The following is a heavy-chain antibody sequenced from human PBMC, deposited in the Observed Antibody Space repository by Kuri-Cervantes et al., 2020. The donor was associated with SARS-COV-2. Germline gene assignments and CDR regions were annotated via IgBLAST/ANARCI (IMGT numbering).Heavy chain of an antibody. Sequence: GESLKISCAASGFTFSSYSMNWVRQAPGKGLEWVSSISSSSSYIYYADSVKGRFTISRDNAKNSLYLQMNSLRAEDTAVYYCARARIIAAHPENWFDPWGQGTLVTVSS. CDR3: ARARIIAAHPENWFDP. J-gene: IGHJ5*02. D-gene: IGHD6-6*01. CDR2: ISSSSSYI. V-gene: IGHV3-21*01. CDR1: GFTFSSYS.